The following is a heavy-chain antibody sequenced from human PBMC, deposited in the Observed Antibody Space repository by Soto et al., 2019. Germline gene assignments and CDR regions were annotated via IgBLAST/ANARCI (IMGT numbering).Heavy chain of an antibody. J-gene: IGHJ6*02. Sequence: SETLSLTCTVSGGSISSSSYYWGWIRQPPGKGLEWIGRIYTSGSTNYNPSLKSRVTMSVDTSKNQFSLKLSSVTAADTAAYYCARDHRGSPYYYYGMGVWGQGTTVTVSS. D-gene: IGHD3-16*01. CDR3: ARDHRGSPYYYYGMGV. V-gene: IGHV4-39*07. CDR1: GGSISSSSYY. CDR2: IYTSGST.